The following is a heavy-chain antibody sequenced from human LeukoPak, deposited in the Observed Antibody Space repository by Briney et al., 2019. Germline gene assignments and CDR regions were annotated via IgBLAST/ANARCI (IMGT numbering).Heavy chain of an antibody. Sequence: SETLSLTCTVSGGSISSYYWSWIRQPPGKGLGWIGYIYYSGSTNYNPSLKSRVTISVDTSKNQFSLKLSSVTAADTAVYYCARDHLFRGMDVWGQGTTVTVSS. CDR1: GGSISSYY. V-gene: IGHV4-59*01. J-gene: IGHJ6*02. CDR2: IYYSGST. D-gene: IGHD3-3*01. CDR3: ARDHLFRGMDV.